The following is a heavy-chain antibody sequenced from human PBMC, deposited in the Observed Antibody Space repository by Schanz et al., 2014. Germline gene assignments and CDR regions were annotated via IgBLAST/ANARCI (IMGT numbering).Heavy chain of an antibody. CDR2: IYTSGST. D-gene: IGHD6-25*01. CDR1: GGSISSGTYY. CDR3: AREPLSGYNWFDP. J-gene: IGHJ5*02. Sequence: QVQLQESGPGLVKPSQTLSLTCIVSGGSISSGTYYWSWLRQPAGKGLEWIGRIYTSGSTNYNPSLKSRTTKTLNTPKNRFSLKLSAVTAADTSVYYCAREPLSGYNWFDPWGQGSLVTVSS. V-gene: IGHV4-61*02.